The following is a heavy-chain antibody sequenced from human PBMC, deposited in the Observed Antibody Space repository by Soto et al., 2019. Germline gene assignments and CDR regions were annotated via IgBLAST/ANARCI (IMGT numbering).Heavy chain of an antibody. J-gene: IGHJ2*01. CDR1: GGTFSSYT. CDR2: IIPTLGLA. D-gene: IGHD3-10*01. V-gene: IGHV1-69*02. CDR3: ARYGAHWYFDL. Sequence: QVQLVQSGAEVKKPGSSVKVSCKASGGTFSSYTISWVRQAPGQGLEWMGRIIPTLGLANYAQKFQGRVTMTADKSTSTAYMELSSLRSEDTAVYYCARYGAHWYFDLWGRGTLVTVSS.